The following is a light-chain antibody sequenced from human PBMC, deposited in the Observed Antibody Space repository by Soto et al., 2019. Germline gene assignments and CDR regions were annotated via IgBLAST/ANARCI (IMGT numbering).Light chain of an antibody. J-gene: IGLJ3*02. CDR2: GNS. V-gene: IGLV1-40*01. CDR3: QSYDSSLSGWV. Sequence: QSVVTQPPSVSGAPGRRVTISCTVSSSNIGAGYDVHWYQQLPGTVPKLLIYGNSNRPSGVPDRFSGSKSGTSASLAITGLQAEDEADYYCQSYDSSLSGWVFGGGTKVTVL. CDR1: SSNIGAGYD.